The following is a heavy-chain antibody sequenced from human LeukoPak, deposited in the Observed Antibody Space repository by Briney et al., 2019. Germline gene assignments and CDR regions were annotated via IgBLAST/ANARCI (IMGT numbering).Heavy chain of an antibody. CDR1: GGSISSYY. V-gene: IGHV4-59*01. Sequence: PSETLSLTCTVSGGSISSYYWSWIRQPPGKGLEWIGYIYYGGSTNYNPSLKSRVTISVDTSKNQFSLKLSSVTAADTAVYYCAREVYYYYYMDVWGKGTTVTVSS. CDR3: AREVYYYYYMDV. J-gene: IGHJ6*03. CDR2: IYYGGST.